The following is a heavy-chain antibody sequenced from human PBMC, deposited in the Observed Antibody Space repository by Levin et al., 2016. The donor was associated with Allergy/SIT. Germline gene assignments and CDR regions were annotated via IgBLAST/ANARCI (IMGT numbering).Heavy chain of an antibody. CDR3: ARALVGDGYNSGY. CDR2: IKRDGSEK. V-gene: IGHV3-7*05. Sequence: GSLRLSCAASGFTFSRYWMSWVRQAPGKGLEWVANIKRDGSEKHYVDSVKGRFSVSRDNAKSSLYLQMNNLRVEDTAVYFCARALVGDGYNSGYWGQGTLVTVSP. D-gene: IGHD5-24*01. J-gene: IGHJ4*02. CDR1: GFTFSRYW.